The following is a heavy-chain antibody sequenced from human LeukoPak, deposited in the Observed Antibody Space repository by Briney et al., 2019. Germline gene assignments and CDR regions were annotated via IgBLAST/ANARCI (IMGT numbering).Heavy chain of an antibody. CDR3: ASAKVATIGPFDY. J-gene: IGHJ4*02. CDR1: GYSFTSYW. Sequence: GESLKIFCKASGYSFTSYWIGWVRQMPGKSLEWMGIIYPGDSDTRYSPSFQGQVTISADKSISTAYLQWSSLKASDTAMYYCASAKVATIGPFDYWGQGTLVTVSS. V-gene: IGHV5-51*01. D-gene: IGHD5-24*01. CDR2: IYPGDSDT.